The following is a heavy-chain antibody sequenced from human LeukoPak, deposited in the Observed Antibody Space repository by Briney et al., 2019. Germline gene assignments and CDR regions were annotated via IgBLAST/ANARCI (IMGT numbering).Heavy chain of an antibody. D-gene: IGHD3-16*01. J-gene: IGHJ4*02. V-gene: IGHV3-23*01. CDR3: ANDRPISGWGPHHYFDY. CDR2: ISGSGGST. CDR1: GFTFSSYA. Sequence: GGSLRLSCAASGFTFSSYAMSWVRQAPGKGLEWVSAISGSGGSTYYADSVKGRFTISRDNSKNTLYLQMNSLRAEDTAVYYCANDRPISGWGPHHYFDYWGQGTLVTVSS.